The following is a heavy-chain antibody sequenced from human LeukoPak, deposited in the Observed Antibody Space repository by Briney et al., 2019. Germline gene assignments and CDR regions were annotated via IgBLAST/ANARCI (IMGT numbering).Heavy chain of an antibody. J-gene: IGHJ5*02. CDR2: ISGSSGNI. Sequence: PSGGSLRLACAASGFPFSSYEMHWLRQAPGKGLEWVAHISGSSGNILYSDSVKGRFSVSRDNANNVLYLQMNSLRVEDTAVYYCAREKIPALVFHLWGQGTLVTVSP. D-gene: IGHD6-13*01. CDR1: GFPFSSYE. V-gene: IGHV3-48*03. CDR3: AREKIPALVFHL.